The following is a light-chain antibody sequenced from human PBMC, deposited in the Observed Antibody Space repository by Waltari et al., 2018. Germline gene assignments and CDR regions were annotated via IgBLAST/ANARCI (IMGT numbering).Light chain of an antibody. J-gene: IGKJ3*01. CDR3: HQYNKWPFT. V-gene: IGKV3-15*01. CDR1: QSVNSN. Sequence: EIALTQPPITLSVSPGERATPSCRASQSVNSNLAWYQQKPGQAPRLLIYGASTRATDIPARISGSGSGTEFTLTISSLQSEDFAVYYCHQYNKWPFTFGPGTKVDIK. CDR2: GAS.